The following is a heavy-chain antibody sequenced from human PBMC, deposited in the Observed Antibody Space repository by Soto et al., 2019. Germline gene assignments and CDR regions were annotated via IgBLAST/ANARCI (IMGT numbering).Heavy chain of an antibody. J-gene: IGHJ5*01. Sequence: GGSLRLSCAASGFTFSSYAMSWVRQAPGKGLEWVSAISGSGGSTYYADSVKGRFTISRDNSKTTLYLQMNSLRAEDTPVYYCPKDTLEVTGMVDSWGQGTLATVSS. CDR1: GFTFSSYA. CDR2: ISGSGGST. V-gene: IGHV3-23*01. CDR3: PKDTLEVTGMVDS. D-gene: IGHD7-27*01.